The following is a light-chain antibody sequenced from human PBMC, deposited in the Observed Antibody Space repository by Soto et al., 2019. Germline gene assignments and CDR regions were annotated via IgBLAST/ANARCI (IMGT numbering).Light chain of an antibody. CDR3: SSYTTSNTRQIV. V-gene: IGLV2-14*01. CDR2: DVS. CDR1: NSEVVGYNY. Sequence: QSVLTQPASVSWSPGPSITISCTGTNSEVVGYNYVSWYQHHPGKAPKLMIFDVSNRPSGVSNRFSGSKSGNTASLTISGLQPEDEADYYCSSYTTSNTRQIVFGTGTKVTVL. J-gene: IGLJ1*01.